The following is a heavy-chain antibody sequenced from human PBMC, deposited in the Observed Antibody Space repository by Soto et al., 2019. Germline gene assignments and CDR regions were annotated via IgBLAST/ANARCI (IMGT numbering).Heavy chain of an antibody. V-gene: IGHV3-23*01. CDR3: AKYLDRQQLSPYYYGMDV. CDR2: ITGSGGST. CDR1: GFTFSSYA. D-gene: IGHD6-13*01. Sequence: PGGSLRLSCAASGFTFSSYAMSWVRQAPGKGLEWVSAITGSGGSTYYADSVKRRFTISRDNNKNTLYLQMNILTAENTAVYYCAKYLDRQQLSPYYYGMDVWGQGTTVTVSS. J-gene: IGHJ6*02.